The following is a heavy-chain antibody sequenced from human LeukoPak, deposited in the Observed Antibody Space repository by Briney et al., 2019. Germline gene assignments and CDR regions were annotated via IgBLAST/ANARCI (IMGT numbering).Heavy chain of an antibody. D-gene: IGHD6-6*01. J-gene: IGHJ4*02. CDR2: ISSSSSYI. CDR3: ARDSSDSSSNYDY. Sequence: GGSLRLSCAASGFTFSSYSMNWARQAPGKGLEWVSSISSSSSYIYYADSVKGRFTISRDNAKNSLYLQMNSLRAEDTAVYYCARDSSDSSSNYDYWGQGTLVTVSS. V-gene: IGHV3-21*01. CDR1: GFTFSSYS.